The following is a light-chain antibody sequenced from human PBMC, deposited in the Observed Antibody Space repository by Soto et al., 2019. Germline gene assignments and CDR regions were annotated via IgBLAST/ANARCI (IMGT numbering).Light chain of an antibody. V-gene: IGLV2-8*01. J-gene: IGLJ2*01. Sequence: QSVLTQPPSASGSPGQSVTISCTGTRDDLGGYNYVSWFQHHPGKAPKLMIYEVYKRPSGVPARFSGSKSGNTASLTVSGLQAGDEAIYYCSSYVTTNVVVFGGGTKLTVL. CDR2: EVY. CDR1: RDDLGGYNY. CDR3: SSYVTTNVVV.